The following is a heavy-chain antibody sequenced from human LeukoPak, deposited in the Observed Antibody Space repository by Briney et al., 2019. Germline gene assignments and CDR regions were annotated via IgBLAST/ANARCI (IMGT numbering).Heavy chain of an antibody. V-gene: IGHV4-61*02. CDR2: IYTGGST. CDR3: ARDGRFPPEVLPRYFDY. Sequence: SETLSLTCTVSGDSISSGSYYWSWIRQPAGKGLEWIGRIYTGGSTNYNPSLKSRVTISVETSKNQFSLKLSSVTAADTAVYYCARDGRFPPEVLPRYFDYWGQGTLVTVSS. J-gene: IGHJ4*02. D-gene: IGHD1-26*01. CDR1: GDSISSGSYY.